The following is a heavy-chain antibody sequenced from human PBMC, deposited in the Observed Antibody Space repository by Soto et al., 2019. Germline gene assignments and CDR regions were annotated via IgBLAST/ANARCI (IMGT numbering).Heavy chain of an antibody. V-gene: IGHV1-18*01. CDR2: ISAYNGNT. CDR1: GYTFTSYG. J-gene: IGHJ5*02. Sequence: QVQLVQSGVEVKKPGASVKVSCKASGYTFTSYGISWVRQAPGQGLEWMGWISAYNGNTNYAQKLQGRVTMTTDTSTSTAYMELRSLRSDDTAVYYCARDRVCSSTSCYEAWFDPWGQGTLVTVSS. CDR3: ARDRVCSSTSCYEAWFDP. D-gene: IGHD2-2*01.